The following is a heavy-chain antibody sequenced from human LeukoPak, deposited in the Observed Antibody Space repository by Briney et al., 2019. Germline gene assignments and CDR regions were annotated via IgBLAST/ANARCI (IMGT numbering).Heavy chain of an antibody. CDR3: ARGYYDSSGNGYCYFDL. V-gene: IGHV4-59*01. CDR2: IYYSGST. J-gene: IGHJ2*01. Sequence: PSETQTLMCTVSGGPISSYFGSWIRQPPGKGLEWIGYIYYSGSTNYNPSLKCRKARFVISSNNQFSLKLSPVSAADTAVYYCARGYYDSSGNGYCYFDLWGRG. CDR1: GGPISSYF. D-gene: IGHD3-22*01.